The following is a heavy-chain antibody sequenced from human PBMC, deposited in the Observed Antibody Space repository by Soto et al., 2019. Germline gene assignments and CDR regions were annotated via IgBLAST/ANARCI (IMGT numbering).Heavy chain of an antibody. CDR1: NFTFSIYT. CDR2: IVSVGDQI. D-gene: IGHD1-1*01. J-gene: IGHJ6*02. Sequence: GGSLRLSCAASNFTFSIYTMNWVRQAPGKGLEWVSSIVSVGDQIYYADSVKGRFTISRDSANHSLYLQMNSLRAEDTAVYYCHLWAWTVTTSYLYGADAWRQGTTGTASS. CDR3: HLWAWTVTTSYLYGADA. V-gene: IGHV3-21*01.